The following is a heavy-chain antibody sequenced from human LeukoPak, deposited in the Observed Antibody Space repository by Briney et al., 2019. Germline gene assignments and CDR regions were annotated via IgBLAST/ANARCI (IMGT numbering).Heavy chain of an antibody. Sequence: PQTLSLTCTVSGGSISSGGYYWSWIRQHPGKGLEWIGYIYYSGSTYYNPFLKSRVTISVDTSKNQFSLKLSSVTAADTAVYYCAGRLFTIFGVVNDYWGQGTLVTVSS. CDR3: AGRLFTIFGVVNDY. D-gene: IGHD3-3*01. J-gene: IGHJ4*02. CDR2: IYYSGST. CDR1: GGSISSGGYY. V-gene: IGHV4-31*03.